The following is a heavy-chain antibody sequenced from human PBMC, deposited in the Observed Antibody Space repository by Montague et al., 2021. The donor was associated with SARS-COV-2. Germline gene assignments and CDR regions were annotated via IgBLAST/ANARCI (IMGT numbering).Heavy chain of an antibody. CDR3: ARVKWLRGGFDY. V-gene: IGHV4-59*01. Sequence: SETLSLTCTVSGGSISSYYWSWIRQPPGKGLEWIGYIYYSGNTNYNPSLKSRVTISVDTSKNQFSLKLSSVTAADTAVYYCARVKWLRGGFDYWGQGTLVTVSS. D-gene: IGHD5-12*01. J-gene: IGHJ4*02. CDR1: GGSISSYY. CDR2: IYYSGNT.